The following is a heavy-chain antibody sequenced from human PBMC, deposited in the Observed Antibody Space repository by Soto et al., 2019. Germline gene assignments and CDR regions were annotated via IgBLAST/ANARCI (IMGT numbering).Heavy chain of an antibody. V-gene: IGHV5-10-1*01. CDR3: ARDPPTVTYYYGMDV. CDR2: IDPSDSYT. Sequence: PGESLKLSCKGSGYSFTSYWISWVRQMPGKGLEWMGRIDPSDSYTNYSPSFQGHVTISADKSISTAYLQWSSLKASDTAVYYCARDPPTVTYYYGMDVWGQGTTVTVSS. D-gene: IGHD4-4*01. CDR1: GYSFTSYW. J-gene: IGHJ6*02.